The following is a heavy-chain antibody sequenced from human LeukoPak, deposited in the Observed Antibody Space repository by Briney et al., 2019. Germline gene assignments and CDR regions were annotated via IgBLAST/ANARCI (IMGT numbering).Heavy chain of an antibody. Sequence: GGSLRLSCAASGFTFSSYAMSWVRQAPGKGLEWVSAISGSGGSTYFADSVKGRFTISRDNSKNTLYLQMNSLRAEDTAVYYCAKSSTTTADSGPRWFDYWGQGTLVIVSS. CDR1: GFTFSSYA. V-gene: IGHV3-23*01. CDR2: ISGSGGST. D-gene: IGHD1-26*01. CDR3: AKSSTTTADSGPRWFDY. J-gene: IGHJ4*02.